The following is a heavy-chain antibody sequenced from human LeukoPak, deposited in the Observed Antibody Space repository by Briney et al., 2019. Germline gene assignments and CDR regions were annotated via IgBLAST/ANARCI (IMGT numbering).Heavy chain of an antibody. Sequence: PGGSLRLSCGASGFTFSNYAMTWVRQAPGKGLEWVSTIGGSDGDSYNADSVKGRLTISRDNSKNTLYLQMNSLRAEDTAVYYCARDRCGANSPFDYWGQGTLVTVSS. CDR2: IGGSDGDS. CDR1: GFTFSNYA. J-gene: IGHJ4*02. D-gene: IGHD4/OR15-4a*01. CDR3: ARDRCGANSPFDY. V-gene: IGHV3-23*01.